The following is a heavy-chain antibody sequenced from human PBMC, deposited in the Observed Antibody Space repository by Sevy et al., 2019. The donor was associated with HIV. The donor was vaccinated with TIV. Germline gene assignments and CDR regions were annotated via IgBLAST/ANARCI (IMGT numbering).Heavy chain of an antibody. Sequence: GGSLRLSFAASGFTFSNYAMIWVRQTPGKGLEWVSAISGSAHRTYYTDSVKGRFTISRDNSKNMLFLQMNSLRAEDTAVYYCVKEVSEYSYSDYWGQGTLVTVSS. CDR2: ISGSAHRT. J-gene: IGHJ4*02. D-gene: IGHD5-18*01. CDR1: GFTFSNYA. V-gene: IGHV3-23*01. CDR3: VKEVSEYSYSDY.